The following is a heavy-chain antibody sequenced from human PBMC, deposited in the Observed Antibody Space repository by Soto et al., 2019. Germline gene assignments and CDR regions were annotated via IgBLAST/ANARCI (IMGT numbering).Heavy chain of an antibody. J-gene: IGHJ4*02. Sequence: GGSLRLSCEASGFTFNTYSMHWVRQPPGKGLEWLAAIWYDGTQKYYADSVKGRFIISRDNSKKTPYLEMNSLRAEDTAVYYCARAGGTTVTGLWHFDSWGQGTLVTVSS. CDR3: ARAGGTTVTGLWHFDS. D-gene: IGHD4-17*01. V-gene: IGHV3-33*01. CDR2: IWYDGTQK. CDR1: GFTFNTYS.